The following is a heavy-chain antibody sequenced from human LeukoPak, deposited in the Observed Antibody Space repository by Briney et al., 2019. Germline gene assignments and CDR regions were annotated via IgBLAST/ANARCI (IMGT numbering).Heavy chain of an antibody. CDR2: ITSSSGYT. CDR1: GFTFSDYQ. D-gene: IGHD6-13*01. Sequence: GGSLRLSCAAPGFTFSDYQMTWIRQAPEKGLEWVSYITSSSGYTNYADSVKGRFTISRDNAKNSLYLQMNSLRAEDTAVYYCARYSGGAAAGHWGQGTLVTVSS. V-gene: IGHV3-11*03. CDR3: ARYSGGAAAGH. J-gene: IGHJ4*02.